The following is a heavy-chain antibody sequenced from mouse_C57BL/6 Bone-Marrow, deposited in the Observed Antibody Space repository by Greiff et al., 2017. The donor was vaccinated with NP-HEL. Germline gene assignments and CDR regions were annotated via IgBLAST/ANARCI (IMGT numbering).Heavy chain of an antibody. CDR3: APKRALYYDYDY. Sequence: EVQLQQSGPELVKPGASVKISCKASGYTFTDYYMNWVKQSHGKSLEWIGDINPNNGGTSYNQKFKGKATLTVDKSSSTAYMELRSLTSEDSAVYYCAPKRALYYDYDYWGQGTAVTVSS. D-gene: IGHD2-4*01. V-gene: IGHV1-26*01. CDR2: INPNNGGT. J-gene: IGHJ4*01. CDR1: GYTFTDYY.